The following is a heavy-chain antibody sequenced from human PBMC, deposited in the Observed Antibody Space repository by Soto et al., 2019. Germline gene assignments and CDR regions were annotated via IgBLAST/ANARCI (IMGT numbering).Heavy chain of an antibody. CDR2: ISGSGGTA. V-gene: IGHV3-23*01. CDR1: GFTFSSYA. Sequence: EVQLLESGGGSVQPGGSLRLSCAASGFTFSSYAMHWVRRPPGKGLVWVSSISGSGGTAYDAASVQGRFSTSTDTLVNTLYLQMTSLGAEDRAVYYCAKGRGKNCNFDYGGQGTLVTVS. D-gene: IGHD3-10*01. J-gene: IGHJ4*02. CDR3: AKGRGKNCNFDY.